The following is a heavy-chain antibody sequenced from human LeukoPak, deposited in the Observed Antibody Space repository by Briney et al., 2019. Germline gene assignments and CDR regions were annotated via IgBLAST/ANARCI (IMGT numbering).Heavy chain of an antibody. CDR2: ISWNSGSI. J-gene: IGHJ6*03. D-gene: IGHD6-19*01. Sequence: TGGSLRLSCAASGFTFDDYAMHWVRQAPGKGLEWVSGISWNSGSIGYADSVKGRFTISRDNAKNSLYLQMNSLRAEDTALYYCARAVSSGWYSPYYYYYMDGWGKGTTVTVSS. V-gene: IGHV3-9*01. CDR1: GFTFDDYA. CDR3: ARAVSSGWYSPYYYYYMDG.